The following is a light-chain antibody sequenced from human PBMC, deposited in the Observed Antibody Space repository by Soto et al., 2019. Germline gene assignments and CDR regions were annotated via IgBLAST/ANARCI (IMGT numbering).Light chain of an antibody. CDR3: HQYDSWT. CDR2: GAS. J-gene: IGKJ1*01. V-gene: IGKV3-20*01. CDR1: QSFNSIY. Sequence: DIVLTQSPGTLSLSPGERATLSCRASQSFNSIYLAWYQQKPGQAPRLSIYGASSRATGIPDRFSGSGSGTDFTLTISRLEPEDFAVYYCHQYDSWTFGQGTKVDIK.